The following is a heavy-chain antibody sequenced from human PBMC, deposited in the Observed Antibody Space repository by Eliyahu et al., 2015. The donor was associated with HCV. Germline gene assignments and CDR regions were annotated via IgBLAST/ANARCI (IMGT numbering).Heavy chain of an antibody. CDR3: ARDGGSGWYIGGSYYYYYGMDV. CDR2: IWYDGSNK. CDR1: GFTFSSXG. D-gene: IGHD6-19*01. V-gene: IGHV3-33*01. Sequence: QVQLVESGGGVVQPGRSLRLSCAASGFTFSSXGMHWVRQAPGKGLEWVAVIWYDGSNKYYADSVKGRFTISRDNSKNTLYLQMNSLRAEDTAVYYCARDGGSGWYIGGSYYYYYGMDVWGQGTTVTVSS. J-gene: IGHJ6*02.